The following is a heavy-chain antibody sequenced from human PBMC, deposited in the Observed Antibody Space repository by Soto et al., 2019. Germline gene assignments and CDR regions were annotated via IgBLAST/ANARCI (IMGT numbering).Heavy chain of an antibody. CDR2: IWYDGSNK. CDR1: GFTFSSYG. Sequence: GGSLRLSCAASGFTFSSYGMHWVRQAPGKGLEWVAVIWYDGSNKYYADSVKGRFTISRDNSKNTLYLQMNSLRAEDTAVYYCARAEGGNDAFDIWGQGTMVTVSS. D-gene: IGHD1-26*01. J-gene: IGHJ3*02. V-gene: IGHV3-33*01. CDR3: ARAEGGNDAFDI.